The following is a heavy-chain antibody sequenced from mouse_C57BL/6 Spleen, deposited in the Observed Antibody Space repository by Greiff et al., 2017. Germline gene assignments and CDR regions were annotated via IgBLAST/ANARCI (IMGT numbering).Heavy chain of an antibody. CDR2: INPGSGYT. Sequence: VQLQQSGAELARPGASVKMSCKASGYTFTSYTMHWVKQRPGQGLEWIGYINPGSGYTKYNQKFKDKATLTADKSSSTAYMQLSSLTSEASAVYYCSRSGTGGSDYAMDYWGQGTSVTVSS. J-gene: IGHJ4*01. V-gene: IGHV1-4*01. CDR1: GYTFTSYT. CDR3: SRSGTGGSDYAMDY. D-gene: IGHD4-1*01.